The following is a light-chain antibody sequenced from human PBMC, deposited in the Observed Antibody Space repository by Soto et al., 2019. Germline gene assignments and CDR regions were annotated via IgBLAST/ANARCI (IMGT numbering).Light chain of an antibody. CDR2: DVS. V-gene: IGLV2-14*01. CDR3: SSYTTSSTLVV. Sequence: QSALTQSASVSGSPGQSITISCTGTSSDVGGYNYVSWYQQHPGKAPKLMIYDVSNRPSGVPNRFSGSKSGNTASLTISGLQAEDEADYYCSSYTTSSTLVVFGGGTKLTVL. CDR1: SSDVGGYNY. J-gene: IGLJ2*01.